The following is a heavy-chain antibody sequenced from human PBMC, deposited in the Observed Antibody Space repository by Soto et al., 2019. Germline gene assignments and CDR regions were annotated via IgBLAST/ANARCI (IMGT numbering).Heavy chain of an antibody. CDR1: GYTFTSYD. D-gene: IGHD6-6*01. CDR2: MNPNSGNT. Sequence: QVQLVQSGAEVKKPGASVKVSCKASGYTFTSYDINWVRQATGQGLEWMGWMNPNSGNTDYAQKFQGRVTMTRNTSISTAYMELSSLRSEHTAVYYCARWELSSSSAFRYYFYGMDVLDQGTTVTVSS. CDR3: ARWELSSSSAFRYYFYGMDV. J-gene: IGHJ6*02. V-gene: IGHV1-8*01.